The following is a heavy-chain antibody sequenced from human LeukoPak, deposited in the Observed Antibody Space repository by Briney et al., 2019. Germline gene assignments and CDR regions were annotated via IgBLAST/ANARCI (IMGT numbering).Heavy chain of an antibody. CDR1: GITFSNSW. Sequence: GGSLRLSCTTSGITFSNSWMSWVRQAPGKGLEWVSGIGGTGGFITYYAESVKGRSTVSRDNSKNTLYLQMNSLRAEDTAAYYCAKGYYFDILSGYSSLDSWGQGTLVTVSS. CDR2: IGGTGGFIT. CDR3: AKGYYFDILSGYSSLDS. D-gene: IGHD3-9*01. J-gene: IGHJ4*02. V-gene: IGHV3-23*01.